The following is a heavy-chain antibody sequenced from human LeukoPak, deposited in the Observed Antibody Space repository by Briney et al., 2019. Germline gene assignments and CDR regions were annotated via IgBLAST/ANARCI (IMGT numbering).Heavy chain of an antibody. CDR3: AREGSGWYDVSDY. Sequence: SETLSLTCAVYGGSFSGYYWSWIRQPPGKGLEWIGEINHSGSTNYNPSLKSRVTISVDTSKNQFSLKLSSVTAADTAVYYCAREGSGWYDVSDYWGQGTLVTVSS. CDR2: INHSGST. D-gene: IGHD6-19*01. CDR1: GGSFSGYY. V-gene: IGHV4-34*01. J-gene: IGHJ4*02.